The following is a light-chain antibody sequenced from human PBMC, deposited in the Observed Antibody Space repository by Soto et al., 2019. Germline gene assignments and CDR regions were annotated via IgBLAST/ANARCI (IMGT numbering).Light chain of an antibody. CDR2: GAS. CDR3: QHYNHWLWT. J-gene: IGKJ1*01. CDR1: QSVKSS. Sequence: EIMMTQSPATLSVSPGERATLSCRASQSVKSSLAWYQQKPGQAPRLLIYGASTRATGIPVRFSGSGSGTEFTLTISSLQSEDSAVYYCQHYNHWLWTFGQGTKVDIK. V-gene: IGKV3-15*01.